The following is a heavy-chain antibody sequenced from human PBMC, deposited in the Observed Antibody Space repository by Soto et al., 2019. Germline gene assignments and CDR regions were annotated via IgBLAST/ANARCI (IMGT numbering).Heavy chain of an antibody. V-gene: IGHV3-23*01. CDR1: VWKVCGYS. D-gene: IGHD2-2*01. Sequence: LTLSCARCVWKVCGYSLNPDHQAPGRGLEWVSYISGSGFSTYYADSVKGRFTISRDNSKNTLYLQMNSLRAEDTAVYYCAKDMGYCSSTSCYNTGAGGDAFDIWGQGTMVTVSS. J-gene: IGHJ3*02. CDR3: AKDMGYCSSTSCYNTGAGGDAFDI. CDR2: ISGSGFST.